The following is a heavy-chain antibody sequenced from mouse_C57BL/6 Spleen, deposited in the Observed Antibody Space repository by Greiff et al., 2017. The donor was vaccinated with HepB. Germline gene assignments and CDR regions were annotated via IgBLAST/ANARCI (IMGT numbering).Heavy chain of an antibody. V-gene: IGHV1-4*01. CDR3: ARSDYDYPYYFDY. CDR1: GYTFTSYT. Sequence: VQLQQSGAELARPGASVKMSCKASGYTFTSYTMHWVNQRPGQGLEWIGYINPSSGYTKYNQKFKDKATLTADKSSSTAYMQLSSLTSEDSAVYYCARSDYDYPYYFDYWGQGTTLTVSS. D-gene: IGHD2-4*01. J-gene: IGHJ2*01. CDR2: INPSSGYT.